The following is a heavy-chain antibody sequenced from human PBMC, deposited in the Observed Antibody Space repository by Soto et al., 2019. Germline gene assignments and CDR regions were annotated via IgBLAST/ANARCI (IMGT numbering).Heavy chain of an antibody. CDR2: IYYSGST. D-gene: IGHD3-10*01. V-gene: IGHV4-59*01. CDR3: ARMGITMVRGVNPYYYYYGMDV. J-gene: IGHJ6*02. CDR1: GGSISSYY. Sequence: QVQLQESGPGLVKPSETLSLTCTVSGGSISSYYWSWIRQPPGKGLEWIGYIYYSGSTNYNPSLKSRVTISVDTSKNQFSLKLSSVTAVDTAVYYCARMGITMVRGVNPYYYYYGMDVWGQGTTVTVSS.